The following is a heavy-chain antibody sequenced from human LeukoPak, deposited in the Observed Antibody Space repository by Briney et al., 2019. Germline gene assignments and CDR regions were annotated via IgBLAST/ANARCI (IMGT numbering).Heavy chain of an antibody. Sequence: SETLSLTCTVSGGSISSYYWSWTRQPPGKGLEWIGYIYYSGSTNYNPSLKSRVTISVDTSKNQFSLKLSSVTAADTAVYYCARSPRPQAYCSGGSCYLFDYWGQGTLVTVSS. CDR1: GGSISSYY. CDR3: ARSPRPQAYCSGGSCYLFDY. J-gene: IGHJ4*02. CDR2: IYYSGST. D-gene: IGHD2-15*01. V-gene: IGHV4-59*01.